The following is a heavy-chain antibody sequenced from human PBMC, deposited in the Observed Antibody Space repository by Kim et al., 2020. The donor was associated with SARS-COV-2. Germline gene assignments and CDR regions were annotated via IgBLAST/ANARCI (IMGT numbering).Heavy chain of an antibody. CDR3: ASQVPAAMTTVASWNWFDP. D-gene: IGHD2-2*01. CDR1: GYTFTGYY. V-gene: IGHV1-2*02. J-gene: IGHJ5*02. CDR2: INPNSGGT. Sequence: ASVKVSCKASGYTFTGYYMHWVRQAPGQGLEWMGWINPNSGGTNYAQKFKGRVTMTRDTSISTAYMELSRLRSDDTAVYYCASQVPAAMTTVASWNWFDPWGQGTLVTVSS.